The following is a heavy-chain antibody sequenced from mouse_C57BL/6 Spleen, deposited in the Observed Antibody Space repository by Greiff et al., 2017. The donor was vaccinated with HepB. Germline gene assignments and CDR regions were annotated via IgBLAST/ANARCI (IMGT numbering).Heavy chain of an antibody. CDR1: GFSLTSYG. CDR3: AKQNTHSSGAY. J-gene: IGHJ3*01. CDR2: IWGDGST. D-gene: IGHD3-2*02. Sequence: VKLQESGPGLVAPSQRLSITCTVSGFSLTSYGVSWVRQPPGTGLEWLGVIWGDGSTNYHSALISRLSISKDNSNSQVFLKLNSLQTDDTATYYCAKQNTHSSGAYWGQGTLVTVSA. V-gene: IGHV2-3*01.